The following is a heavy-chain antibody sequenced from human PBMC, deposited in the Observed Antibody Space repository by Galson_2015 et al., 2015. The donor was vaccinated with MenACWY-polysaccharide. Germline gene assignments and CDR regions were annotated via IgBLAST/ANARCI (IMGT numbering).Heavy chain of an antibody. J-gene: IGHJ4*02. Sequence: TLSLTCTVSGGSISSGGYYWSWIRQHPGKGLAWIGYLYSSGSTYYHPSLPLRVTISVDTSKNQFSLKLSSVTAADTAVYYCARVEKYSGSYYILHWGQGTLVTVSS. CDR3: ARVEKYSGSYYILH. D-gene: IGHD1-26*01. CDR1: GGSISSGGYY. CDR2: LYSSGST. V-gene: IGHV4-31*03.